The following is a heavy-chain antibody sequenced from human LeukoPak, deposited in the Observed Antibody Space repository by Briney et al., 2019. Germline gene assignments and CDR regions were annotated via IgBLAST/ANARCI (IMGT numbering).Heavy chain of an antibody. CDR2: IKQDGSEK. Sequence: GGSLRLSCAASGFTFSSYWMSWVRQAPGKGLEWVANIKQDGSEKYYVDSVKGRFTISRDNAKNSPYLQMNSLRAEDTAVYSCARDNTRGLGYSYSKSGNYFDYWGQGTLVTVSS. V-gene: IGHV3-7*01. CDR1: GFTFSSYW. D-gene: IGHD5-18*01. J-gene: IGHJ4*02. CDR3: ARDNTRGLGYSYSKSGNYFDY.